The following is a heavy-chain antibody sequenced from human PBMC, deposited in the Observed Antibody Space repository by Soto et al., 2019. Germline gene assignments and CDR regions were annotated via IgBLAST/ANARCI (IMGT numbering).Heavy chain of an antibody. CDR1: GGTFSSYT. Sequence: GASLKVSRKGSGGTFSSYTISWVGQAPGQGLEWMGWIHGNNGNTRYSQNFQGRVTITRDTSASTDYMELGSLTSEDTAVYYCARPMNYNDYLDYWGQGTLVTVSS. D-gene: IGHD3-10*01. J-gene: IGHJ4*02. CDR3: ARPMNYNDYLDY. V-gene: IGHV1-3*01. CDR2: IHGNNGNT.